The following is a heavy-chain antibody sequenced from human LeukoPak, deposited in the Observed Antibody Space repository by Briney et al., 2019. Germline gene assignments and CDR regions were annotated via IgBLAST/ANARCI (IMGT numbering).Heavy chain of an antibody. D-gene: IGHD2-2*03. CDR2: IYRSGST. Sequence: SETLSLTCTVSGYSINSGYYWVWIRQPPGKGLEWIGSIYRSGSTNYNPSLRSRATISMDTTKNQFSLTLSSVIVADTALYHCVRQIGSGAFDLWGRDRVVIVSS. CDR3: VRQIGSGAFDL. V-gene: IGHV4-38-2*02. J-gene: IGHJ3*01. CDR1: GYSINSGYY.